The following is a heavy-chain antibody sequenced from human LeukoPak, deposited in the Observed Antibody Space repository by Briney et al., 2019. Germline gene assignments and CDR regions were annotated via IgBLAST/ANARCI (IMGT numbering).Heavy chain of an antibody. V-gene: IGHV3-21*01. J-gene: IGHJ4*02. D-gene: IGHD6-6*01. CDR3: AREWGAARPIDY. CDR2: ISSSSSYI. CDR1: GFTFSSYS. Sequence: GGSLRLSCAVSGFTFSSYSMNWVRQAPGKGLEWVSSISSSSSYIYYADSVKGRFTISRDNAKNSLYLQMNSLRAEDTAVYYCAREWGAARPIDYWGQGTLVTVSS.